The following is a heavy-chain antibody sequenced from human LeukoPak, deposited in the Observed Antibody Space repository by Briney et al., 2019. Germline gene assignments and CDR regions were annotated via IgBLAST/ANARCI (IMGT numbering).Heavy chain of an antibody. D-gene: IGHD3-22*01. J-gene: IGHJ4*02. CDR2: IYHSGST. Sequence: PSETLSLTCAVSGGSISSSNWWSWVRQHPGKGLEWIGYIYHSGSTYYNPSLKSRVSISGNTSKNEFSLTLNSVTAADTAVYYCATASKESSGYFKYFVHWGQGSLVTVSS. V-gene: IGHV4-4*02. CDR3: ATASKESSGYFKYFVH. CDR1: GGSISSSNW.